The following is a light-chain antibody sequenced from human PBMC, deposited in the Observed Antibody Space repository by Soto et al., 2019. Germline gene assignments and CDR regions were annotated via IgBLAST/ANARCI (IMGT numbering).Light chain of an antibody. CDR1: RSVSGCC. CDR2: GAS. J-gene: IGKJ1*01. V-gene: IGKV3-20*01. CDR3: HHYGT. Sequence: IVLPPSPASLSLSPGAPAILASRASRSVSGCCLGWYQQEPGQAPLILLCGASGRAAGVRDRFSGSGSGIELSLTISRQQPEDFSVYYCHHYGTFGQGTKGDIK.